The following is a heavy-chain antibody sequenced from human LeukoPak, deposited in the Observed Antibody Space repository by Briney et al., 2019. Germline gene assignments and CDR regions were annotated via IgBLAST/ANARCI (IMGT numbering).Heavy chain of an antibody. CDR1: GYTFSAYS. V-gene: IGHV1-2*04. J-gene: IGHJ1*01. D-gene: IGHD1-1*01. CDR3: AREGQLGLDN. Sequence: ASVKVSCKASGYTFSAYSIHWVRQAPGQGLEWMGWINPDSGDTNYAQKFQGWVTMTRDTSISTGYMELSTLQFDDTAVYYCAREGQLGLDNWGQGTLVTVSS. CDR2: INPDSGDT.